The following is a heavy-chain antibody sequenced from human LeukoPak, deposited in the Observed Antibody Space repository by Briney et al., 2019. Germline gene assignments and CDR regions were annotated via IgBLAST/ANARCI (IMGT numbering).Heavy chain of an antibody. CDR2: TYYRSKWYN. CDR3: ASEAALETYYYYYYMDV. D-gene: IGHD1-1*01. CDR1: GDSVSSNSAA. J-gene: IGHJ6*03. V-gene: IGHV6-1*01. Sequence: SQTLSLTCAISGDSVSSNSAAWNWIRQSPSRGLEWLGRTYYRSKWYNDYAVSVKSRITINPDTSNNQFSLQLNSVTPEDTAVYYCASEAALETYYYYYYMDVWGKGTTVTVSS.